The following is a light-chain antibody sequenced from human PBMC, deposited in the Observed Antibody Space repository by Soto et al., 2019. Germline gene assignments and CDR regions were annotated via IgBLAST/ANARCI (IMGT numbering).Light chain of an antibody. J-gene: IGKJ1*01. CDR3: QQYDNWPRT. Sequence: DIQLTQSPSFLSASVGDTVTITCRASQALSNYLAWYQHKPGKVPNLLIYAASTLQSGVPSRFSGGGSGTDFTLTISSLQSEDFAVYYCQQYDNWPRTFGPGTKWIS. CDR2: AAS. CDR1: QALSNY. V-gene: IGKV1-27*01.